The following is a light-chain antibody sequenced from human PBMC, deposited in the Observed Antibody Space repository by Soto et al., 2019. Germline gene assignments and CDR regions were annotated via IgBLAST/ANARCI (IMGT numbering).Light chain of an antibody. CDR1: QSISSY. V-gene: IGKV1-39*01. J-gene: IGKJ1*01. CDR3: QQIYSTPWT. Sequence: DIQMTQSPSSLSASVGERVTITCRASQSISSYLNWYQQKPGKAPKLRMYAASSLQSVVPSRLSASGSGTDFTLTISSLQPEDFATYYCQQIYSTPWTFGQGTKVEIK. CDR2: AAS.